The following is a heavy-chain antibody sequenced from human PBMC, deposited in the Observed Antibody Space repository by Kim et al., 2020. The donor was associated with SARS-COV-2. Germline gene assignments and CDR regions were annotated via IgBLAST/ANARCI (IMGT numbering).Heavy chain of an antibody. CDR3: ARAPTVSSMPGL. J-gene: IGHJ4*02. CDR1: GFTFSSYN. D-gene: IGHD2-2*01. Sequence: GGSLRLSCAASGFTFSSYNMNWVRQAPGKGLEWVSSISSRSSYIYYADSVKGRFTISRDDAKNSLYLQMNSLRAEDTTVYYCARAPTVSSMPGLWGQGTLVTVSS. V-gene: IGHV3-21*04. CDR2: ISSRSSYI.